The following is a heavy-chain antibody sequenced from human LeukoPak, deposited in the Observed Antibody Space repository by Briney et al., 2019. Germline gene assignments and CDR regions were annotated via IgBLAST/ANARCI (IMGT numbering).Heavy chain of an antibody. CDR3: ARHYYDTSGYYPWYFDY. D-gene: IGHD3-22*01. CDR1: GGSISSSTYY. J-gene: IGHJ4*02. Sequence: PSETLSLTCTVSGGSISSSTYYWGWIRQPPGKGLEWLGSIYYSGSTYYNQSLKSRVTISVDTSKNQFSLTLTSVTAADTALYYCARHYYDTSGYYPWYFDYWGQGTLVTVSS. V-gene: IGHV4-39*01. CDR2: IYYSGST.